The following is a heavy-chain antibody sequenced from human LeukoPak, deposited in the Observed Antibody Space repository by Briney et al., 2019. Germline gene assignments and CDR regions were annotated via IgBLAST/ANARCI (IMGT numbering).Heavy chain of an antibody. D-gene: IGHD4-23*01. J-gene: IGHJ1*01. CDR3: ARDHHDYDGNSGLQH. Sequence: PSETLSLTCTVSGGSISSGSYYWSWIRQPAGKGLEWIGRIYTSGSTNYNPSLKSRVTISVDTSKNQFSLKLSSVTAADTAVYYCARDHHDYDGNSGLQHWGQGTLVTVSS. CDR2: IYTSGST. CDR1: GGSISSGSYY. V-gene: IGHV4-61*02.